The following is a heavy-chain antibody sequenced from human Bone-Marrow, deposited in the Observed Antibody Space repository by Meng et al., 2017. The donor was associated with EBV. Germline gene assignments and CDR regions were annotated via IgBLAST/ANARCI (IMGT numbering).Heavy chain of an antibody. J-gene: IGHJ4*02. V-gene: IGHV3-11*01. CDR1: GFTFSDYY. Sequence: QVQLVESGGGLVKPGGSLRLSCAASGFTFSDYYMSWIRQAPGKGLEWVSYISSSGSTIYYADSVKGRFTISRDNAKNSLYLHMNSLGVEDTALYYCARATYSGRWLYYCDYWGQGILVTVSS. CDR2: ISSSGSTI. D-gene: IGHD2-21*01. CDR3: ARATYSGRWLYYCDY.